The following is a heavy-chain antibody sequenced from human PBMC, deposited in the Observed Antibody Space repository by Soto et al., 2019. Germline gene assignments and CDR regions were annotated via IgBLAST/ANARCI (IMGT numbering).Heavy chain of an antibody. J-gene: IGHJ4*02. D-gene: IGHD2-15*01. Sequence: SPTLSLTCAISGDSVSSNSAAWNWIRQSPSRGLEWLGRTYYRSKWYNDYAVSVKSRITINPDTSKNQFSLQLNSVTPEDTAVYYCARGPIGYCSGGSCQHFDYWGQGTLVTVSS. CDR3: ARGPIGYCSGGSCQHFDY. CDR1: GDSVSSNSAA. V-gene: IGHV6-1*01. CDR2: TYYRSKWYN.